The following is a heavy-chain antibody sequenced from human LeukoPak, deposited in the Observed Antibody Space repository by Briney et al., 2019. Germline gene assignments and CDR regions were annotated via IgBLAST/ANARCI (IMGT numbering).Heavy chain of an antibody. CDR1: GLTVSNTY. J-gene: IGHJ6*02. Sequence: GGSLRLSCAASGLTVSNTYMSWVRQAPGKGLEGVSVIYSGGRTFYADSVKGRFTISRDGSTNSLTLQMNSLRVEDTAVYYCARHDSVLRWCMDVWGLGTTVTVSS. D-gene: IGHD2-15*01. CDR2: IYSGGRT. CDR3: ARHDSVLRWCMDV. V-gene: IGHV3-66*04.